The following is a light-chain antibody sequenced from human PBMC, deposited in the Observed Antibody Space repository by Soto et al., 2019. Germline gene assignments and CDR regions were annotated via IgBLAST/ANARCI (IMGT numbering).Light chain of an antibody. J-gene: IGLJ3*02. CDR3: CSFAGSYTFWV. CDR1: SSDVGDYNY. V-gene: IGLV2-11*01. CDR2: DVS. Sequence: QSVLTQPRSVSGSPGQSVTISCTGTSSDVGDYNYVSWYQQYPGKAPKLVIYDVSKRPSGVPDRFSGSKSGNTASLTISGLQAEAEADYYCCSFAGSYTFWVFGGGTQLTVL.